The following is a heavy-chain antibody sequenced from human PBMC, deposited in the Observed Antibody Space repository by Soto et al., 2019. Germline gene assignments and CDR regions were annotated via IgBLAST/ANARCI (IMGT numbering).Heavy chain of an antibody. J-gene: IGHJ4*02. V-gene: IGHV3-23*01. Sequence: GGSLRLSCEASGFTFSNYAMNWVRQAPGKGLEWVLGISGGGDNTYYAESVKGRFTISRDNSKNTVFLQMNSLRAEDTAVYYCAKERLARGFDYWGQGTLVTVSS. CDR3: AKERLARGFDY. CDR2: ISGGGDNT. CDR1: GFTFSNYA.